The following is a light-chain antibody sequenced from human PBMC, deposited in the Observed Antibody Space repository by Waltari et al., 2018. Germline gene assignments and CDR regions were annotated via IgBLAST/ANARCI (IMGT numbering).Light chain of an antibody. CDR1: SGHSSNV. CDR2: VNSDGSH. CDR3: QTGGHGTWV. J-gene: IGLJ3*02. V-gene: IGLV4-69*01. Sequence: QLVVTQSPSASAPLGASVKLTCTLSSGHSSNVIAWLQQWPEKGPRYLMKVNSDGSHSKGDEIPDRFSGSSSGAERYLTLSSLQSDDEADYYCQTGGHGTWVFGGGTKLTVL.